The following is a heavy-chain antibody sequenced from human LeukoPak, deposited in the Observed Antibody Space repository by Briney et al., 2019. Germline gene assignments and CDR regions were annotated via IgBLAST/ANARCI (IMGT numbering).Heavy chain of an antibody. CDR1: GFSVSSNY. D-gene: IGHD3-22*01. CDR3: ARSYDSSGYTPEFAFDI. V-gene: IGHV3-53*01. CDR2: IYSGGST. J-gene: IGHJ3*02. Sequence: GGSLRLSCAASGFSVSSNYMSWVRQAPGGGLEWVSVIYSGGSTYYADSVKGRFTISRDNSKNTLYLQMNSLRAEDTAVYYCARSYDSSGYTPEFAFDIWGQGTMVTVSS.